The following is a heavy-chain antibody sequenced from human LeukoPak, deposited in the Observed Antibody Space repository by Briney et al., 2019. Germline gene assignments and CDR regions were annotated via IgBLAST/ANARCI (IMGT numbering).Heavy chain of an antibody. J-gene: IGHJ4*01. V-gene: IGHV4-30-4*08. D-gene: IGHD6-6*01. CDR3: AQGGDYSSSSVFDY. CDR1: GGSISSGDYY. CDR2: IYYSGST. Sequence: SETLSLTCTVSGGSISSGDYYWSWIRQPPGKGLEWIGYIYYSGSTYYNPSLKSRVTISVDTSKNQFSLKLSSVTAADTAVYYCAQGGDYSSSSVFDYWGQEPWSPSPQ.